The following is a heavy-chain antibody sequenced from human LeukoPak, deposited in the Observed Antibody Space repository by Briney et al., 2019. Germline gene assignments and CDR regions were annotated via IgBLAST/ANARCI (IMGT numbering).Heavy chain of an antibody. CDR1: GGSISSSTYY. CDR3: SRRVVTPNPDH. CDR2: IYYSGTT. V-gene: IGHV4-39*01. D-gene: IGHD2/OR15-2a*01. J-gene: IGHJ4*02. Sequence: PSETLSLTCTVSGGSISSSTYYWGWIRQPPGKGLEWIGSIYYSGTTYYNPSLKSRVTISVDTSKNQFSLRLSSVTAADTAVYYWSRRVVTPNPDHWGQGTLVTVFS.